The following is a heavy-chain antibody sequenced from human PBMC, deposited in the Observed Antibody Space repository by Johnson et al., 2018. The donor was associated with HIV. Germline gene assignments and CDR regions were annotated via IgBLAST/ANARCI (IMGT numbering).Heavy chain of an antibody. Sequence: QMLLVESGGGVVQPGRSLRLSCAASGFPFRAYAMHWVRQAPGKGLEWVAVISYDGSKTYFGDSVKGRFTSSRDNSKNTVYLQMNSLRPEDTAVYYCAKGYYDSPFGFDIWGQGTMVIVSS. V-gene: IGHV3-30*18. CDR1: GFPFRAYA. CDR2: ISYDGSKT. J-gene: IGHJ3*02. D-gene: IGHD3-3*01. CDR3: AKGYYDSPFGFDI.